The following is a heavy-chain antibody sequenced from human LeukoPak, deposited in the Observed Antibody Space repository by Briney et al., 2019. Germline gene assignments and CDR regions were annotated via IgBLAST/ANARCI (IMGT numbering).Heavy chain of an antibody. V-gene: IGHV3-48*01. J-gene: IGHJ4*02. Sequence: GGSLRLSCAASGFTFSSYSMNWVRQAPGKGLEWVSYISSSSTIYYADSVKGRFTISRDNAKNSLYLQMNSLRAEDAAVYYCARVTAGGYFDYWGQGTLVTVSS. CDR2: ISSSSTI. CDR3: ARVTAGGYFDY. CDR1: GFTFSSYS. D-gene: IGHD3-16*01.